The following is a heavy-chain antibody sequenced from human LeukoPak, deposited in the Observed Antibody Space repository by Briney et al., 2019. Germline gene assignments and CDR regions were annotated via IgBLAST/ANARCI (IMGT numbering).Heavy chain of an antibody. CDR1: GGSISSYY. J-gene: IGHJ3*02. CDR3: AKNYDFWSGYYDM. V-gene: IGHV4-4*07. D-gene: IGHD3-3*01. Sequence: PSETLSLTXTVSGGSISSYYWNWIRQPAGKGLEWIGRVYTGGNTSYNPSLKSRVTMSIDTSKNQFSLKLRSVTAADTAVYYCAKNYDFWSGYYDMWGQGTMVTVSS. CDR2: VYTGGNT.